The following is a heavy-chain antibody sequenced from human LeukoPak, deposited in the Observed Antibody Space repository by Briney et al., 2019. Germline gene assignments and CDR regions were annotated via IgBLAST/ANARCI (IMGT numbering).Heavy chain of an antibody. CDR2: INHSGST. CDR1: GGSFSGYY. D-gene: IGHD1-26*01. J-gene: IGHJ4*02. Sequence: SETLSLTCAVYGGSFSGYYWSWIRQSPGKGLEWIGEINHSGSTNYNPSLKSRVTISVDTSKNQFSLKLSSVTAADTAVYYCARAPRYRPVDYWGQGTLVTVSS. CDR3: ARAPRYRPVDY. V-gene: IGHV4-34*01.